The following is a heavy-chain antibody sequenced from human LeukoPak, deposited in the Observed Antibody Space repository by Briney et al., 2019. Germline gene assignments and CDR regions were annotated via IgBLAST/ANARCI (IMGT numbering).Heavy chain of an antibody. V-gene: IGHV4-30-4*01. D-gene: IGHD1-26*01. CDR2: IYYSGST. Sequence: PSETLSLTCTVSGGSISSGDYYWSWIRQPPGKGLEWIGYIYYSGSTYYNPSLKSRVTISVDTSKNQFSLKLSSVTAADTAVYYCARVYSGSYWSAFDIWGQGTMVTVSS. CDR1: GGSISSGDYY. J-gene: IGHJ3*02. CDR3: ARVYSGSYWSAFDI.